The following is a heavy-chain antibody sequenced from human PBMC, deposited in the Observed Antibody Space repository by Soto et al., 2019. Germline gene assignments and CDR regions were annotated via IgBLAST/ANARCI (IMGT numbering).Heavy chain of an antibody. CDR3: AKGAYYDILTGLVDWFDP. CDR1: GFTFDDYT. CDR2: ISWDGGST. V-gene: IGHV3-43*01. J-gene: IGHJ5*02. D-gene: IGHD3-9*01. Sequence: GGSLRLSCAASGFTFDDYTMHWVRQAPGKGLEWVSLISWDGGSTYYADSVKGRFTISRDNSKNSLYLQMNSLRTEDTALYYCAKGAYYDILTGLVDWFDPWGQGTLVTV.